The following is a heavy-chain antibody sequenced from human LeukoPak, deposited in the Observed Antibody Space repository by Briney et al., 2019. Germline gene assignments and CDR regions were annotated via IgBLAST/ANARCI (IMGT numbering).Heavy chain of an antibody. CDR3: ARGGNWGFDY. J-gene: IGHJ4*02. V-gene: IGHV3-21*05. CDR1: GFAFSDYS. CDR2: IRGSRSGLGSGY. Sequence: GGSLRLSCATSGFAFSDYSMNWVRQAPGKGLEWVANIRGSRSGLGSGYYYADSVKGRFTISRDNAKNYLYLQMDSLRADDTAFYHCARGGNWGFDYWGQGALVTVSS. D-gene: IGHD7-27*01.